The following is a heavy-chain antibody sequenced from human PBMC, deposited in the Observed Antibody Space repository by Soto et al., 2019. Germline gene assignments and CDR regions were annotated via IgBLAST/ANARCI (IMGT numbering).Heavy chain of an antibody. J-gene: IGHJ6*02. CDR2: IRSKAYGGTT. D-gene: IGHD6-13*01. CDR1: GFTFGDYA. Sequence: SLRLSCTASGFTFGDYAMSWFRQAPGKGLEWVGFIRSKAYGGTTEYAASVKGRFTISRDDSKSIAYLQMNSLKTEDTAVYYCTRVPSVPGMAAAGAPGDYYYGMDVWGQGTTVTVSS. V-gene: IGHV3-49*03. CDR3: TRVPSVPGMAAAGAPGDYYYGMDV.